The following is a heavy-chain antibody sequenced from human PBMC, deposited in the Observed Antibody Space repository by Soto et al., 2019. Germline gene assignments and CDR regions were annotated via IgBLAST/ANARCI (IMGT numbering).Heavy chain of an antibody. V-gene: IGHV2-5*01. D-gene: IGHD6-13*01. Sequence: QITLKEPGPTVVKPTQTLTLTCTFSGFSVSTRAVGVGWIRQPPGNALEWLALIYWNDDMRYSPSLKSRLTITKDTTKNQVVLTMTNMDPVDTATYYCARRRPEAGDYIRVPNRCDPWGQGTLVTVSS. J-gene: IGHJ5*02. CDR2: IYWNDDM. CDR3: ARRRPEAGDYIRVPNRCDP. CDR1: GFSVSTRAVG.